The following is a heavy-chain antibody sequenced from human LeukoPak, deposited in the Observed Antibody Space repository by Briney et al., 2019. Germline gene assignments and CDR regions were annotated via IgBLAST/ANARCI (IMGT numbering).Heavy chain of an antibody. J-gene: IGHJ4*02. Sequence: GGSLRLSCAASGFTFSNYEMNWVRQAPGKGLEWVSYISSSGSNIYYADSVKGRFTISRDNAKNSLYLQMNSLRAEDTAVYYRARKWLVIDYWGQGTLVTVSS. CDR1: GFTFSNYE. CDR3: ARKWLVIDY. D-gene: IGHD6-19*01. V-gene: IGHV3-48*03. CDR2: ISSSGSNI.